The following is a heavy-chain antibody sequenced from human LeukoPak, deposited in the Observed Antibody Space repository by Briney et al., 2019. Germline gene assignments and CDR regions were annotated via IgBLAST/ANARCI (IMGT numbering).Heavy chain of an antibody. CDR2: IYHSGST. J-gene: IGHJ4*02. Sequence: SGTLSLTCAVSGGSISSSNWWSWVRQPPGKGLEWIGEIYHSGSTNYNPSLKSRVTISVDRSKNQFSLKLSSVTAADTAVYYCARALDVGQGPKFDYWGQGTLVTVSS. CDR3: ARALDVGQGPKFDY. CDR1: GGSISSSNW. V-gene: IGHV4-4*02. D-gene: IGHD1-1*01.